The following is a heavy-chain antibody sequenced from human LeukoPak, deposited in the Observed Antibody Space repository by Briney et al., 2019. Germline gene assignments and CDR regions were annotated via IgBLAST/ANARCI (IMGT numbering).Heavy chain of an antibody. CDR1: GGSFSGYY. D-gene: IGHD3-22*01. CDR3: AAMIGYFDY. Sequence: KASETLSLTCAVYGGSFSGYYWSWIRQPAGKVLEWIGRMYTSGSTNYNPSLKSRVSISRDTSKNQFSLKLNSVTAADTAVYYCAAMIGYFDYWGQGILVTVSS. CDR2: MYTSGST. J-gene: IGHJ4*02. V-gene: IGHV4-59*10.